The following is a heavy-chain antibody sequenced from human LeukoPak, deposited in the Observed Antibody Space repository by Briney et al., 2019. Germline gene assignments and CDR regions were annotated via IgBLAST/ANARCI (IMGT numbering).Heavy chain of an antibody. CDR1: GYSINNYW. V-gene: IGHV5-51*01. D-gene: IGHD2-15*01. CDR3: AREEYCSGGSCSTLFDP. Sequence: GESLKISCKGSGYSINNYWIGWVRQMPGKGLEWMGIIYPADSDIRYSPSFEGQVTISAEKSISTAYLQWSSLKASDTAMYYCAREEYCSGGSCSTLFDPWGQGTLVTVSS. CDR2: IYPADSDI. J-gene: IGHJ5*02.